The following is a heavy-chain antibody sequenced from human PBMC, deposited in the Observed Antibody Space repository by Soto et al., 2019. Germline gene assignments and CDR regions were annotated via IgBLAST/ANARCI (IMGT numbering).Heavy chain of an antibody. D-gene: IGHD3-10*01. V-gene: IGHV6-1*01. CDR2: TYYRSKWYN. J-gene: IGHJ6*02. Sequence: SQTLPLTDVISGGRVSSTSASWNWIRQSPSRGLEWLGRTYYRSKWYNDYAVSVKSRITINPDTSENQFSLQLNSVTPEDTAVYYCARERLLWFGDYYYGMDVWGQGTTVTVSS. CDR1: GGRVSSTSAS. CDR3: ARERLLWFGDYYYGMDV.